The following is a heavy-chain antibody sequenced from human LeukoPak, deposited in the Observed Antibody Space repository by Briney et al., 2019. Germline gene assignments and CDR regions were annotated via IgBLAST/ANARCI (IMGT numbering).Heavy chain of an antibody. CDR2: LASDGSNK. CDR1: GFTFNNHP. V-gene: IGHV3-30*04. Sequence: GGSLRLSCAASGFTFNNHPLHWVRQAPGKGLEWVAVLASDGSNKYYADSVKGRFTISGDTSKNTLYLQMNSLRPEDTAVYYCARGPGRSDGILDFPITSSKAGVSWGQGTLVTVSS. J-gene: IGHJ5*02. CDR3: ARGPGRSDGILDFPITSSKAGVS. D-gene: IGHD5-24*01.